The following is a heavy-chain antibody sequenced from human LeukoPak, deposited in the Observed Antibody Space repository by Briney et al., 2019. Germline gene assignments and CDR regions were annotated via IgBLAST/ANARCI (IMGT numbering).Heavy chain of an antibody. Sequence: ASVKVSCKASGYTFTSYGISWVRQAPGQGLEWMGLISSYNGNTKYAQNFQGRVTMTTDTSTRTAYMELRSLRSDDTAVYYCAREGITIFGVGDYYYMDVWGKGTTVTVSS. CDR3: AREGITIFGVGDYYYMDV. CDR1: GYTFTSYG. J-gene: IGHJ6*03. CDR2: ISSYNGNT. V-gene: IGHV1-18*01. D-gene: IGHD3-3*01.